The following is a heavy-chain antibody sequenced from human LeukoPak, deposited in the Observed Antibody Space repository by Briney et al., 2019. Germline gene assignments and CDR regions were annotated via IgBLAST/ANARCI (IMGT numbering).Heavy chain of an antibody. V-gene: IGHV1-46*01. CDR2: INPSGGST. D-gene: IGHD5-18*01. Sequence: ASVKVSCKASGYTFTSYYMHWVRQAPGQGLEWMGIINPSGGSTSYAQKFQGRVTMTRDTSTSTVYMELSGLRSEDTAVYYCARDGNSYGYPLYYFDYWGQGTLVTVSS. CDR1: GYTFTSYY. CDR3: ARDGNSYGYPLYYFDY. J-gene: IGHJ4*02.